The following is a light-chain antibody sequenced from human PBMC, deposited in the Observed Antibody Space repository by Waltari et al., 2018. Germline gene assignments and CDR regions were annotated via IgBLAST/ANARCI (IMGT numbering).Light chain of an antibody. J-gene: IGKJ4*02. V-gene: IGKV1-5*03. Sequence: DIHMTQSPSSLSASIGDRVTFTCRASQSISSWLAWYQQKPGKAPKPLISKASTLESGVTSRFSGSGSGTEFTLTISSLQPDDFATYYCQQYTSFPLTFGGGTTVEIK. CDR3: QQYTSFPLT. CDR1: QSISSW. CDR2: KAS.